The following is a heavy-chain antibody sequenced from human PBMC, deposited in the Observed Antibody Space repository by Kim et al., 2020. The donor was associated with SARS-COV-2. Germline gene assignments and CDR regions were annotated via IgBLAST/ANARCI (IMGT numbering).Heavy chain of an antibody. D-gene: IGHD3-9*01. J-gene: IGHJ6*02. V-gene: IGHV1-69*13. CDR3: ACRTYYDILTGYPYYYGMDV. Sequence: SVKVSCKASGGTFSSYAISWVRQAPGQGLEWMGGIIPIFGTANYAQKFQGRVTITADESTSTAYMELSSLRSEDTAVYYCACRTYYDILTGYPYYYGMDVWGQGTTVTVSS. CDR1: GGTFSSYA. CDR2: IIPIFGTA.